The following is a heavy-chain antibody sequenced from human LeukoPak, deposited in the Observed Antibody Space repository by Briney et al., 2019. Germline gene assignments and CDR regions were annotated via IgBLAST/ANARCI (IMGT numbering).Heavy chain of an antibody. V-gene: IGHV4-61*01. CDR3: ASSDYYDSSGYSFDY. CDR2: IHYSGST. J-gene: IGHJ4*02. CDR1: GGSVSSGSYY. D-gene: IGHD3-22*01. Sequence: PSETLSLTCTVSGGSVSSGSYYWSWIRQPPGKGLEWIVYIHYSGSTNYNPSLKSRVTILVDTSKNQFSLKLTSVTAADTAVYSCASSDYYDSSGYSFDYWGQGTLVIVSS.